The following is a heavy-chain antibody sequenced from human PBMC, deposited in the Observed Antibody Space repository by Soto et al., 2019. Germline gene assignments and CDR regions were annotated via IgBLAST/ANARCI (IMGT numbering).Heavy chain of an antibody. CDR2: ISSNGGTT. CDR3: VTRVSGNYDY. V-gene: IGHV3-64*01. D-gene: IGHD1-7*01. CDR1: GFTFSSYD. Sequence: EVQRAESGGGMVQPGGSLRLSCVASGFTFSSYDMHWVRQAPGKGLEYVSSISSNGGTTYYGNSVKGRFTISRDNSKNTLYLRMGSLCAEDMALCYCVTRVSGNYDYWGQGTLVTVSS. J-gene: IGHJ4*02.